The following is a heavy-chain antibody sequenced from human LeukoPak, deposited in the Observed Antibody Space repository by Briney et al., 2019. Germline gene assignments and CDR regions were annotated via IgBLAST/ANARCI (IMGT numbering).Heavy chain of an antibody. CDR2: ISGSGGST. CDR1: GFTFSSYA. CDR3: AKDRDYYGSGSSIYFDY. J-gene: IGHJ4*02. V-gene: IGHV3-23*01. D-gene: IGHD3-10*01. Sequence: PGGSLRLSCAASGFTFSSYAMSWVRQAPGKGLEWVSAISGSGGSTYYADSVKGRFTISRDNSKNTLYLQMNSLRAEDTAVYYCAKDRDYYGSGSSIYFDYWGQGTLVTVSP.